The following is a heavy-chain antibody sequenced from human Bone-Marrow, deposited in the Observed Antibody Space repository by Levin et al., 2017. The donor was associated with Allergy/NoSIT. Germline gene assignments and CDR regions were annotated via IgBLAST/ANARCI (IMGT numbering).Heavy chain of an antibody. CDR3: AKDLSPRIAVTGNIEY. D-gene: IGHD6-19*01. CDR2: ISWDASTT. V-gene: IGHV3-43*01. Sequence: GGSLRFSCAASGFTFNDYTMHWVRQAPQRGLEWVSLISWDASTTYYADSVRGRFTISRDNSKNALYLQMNSLTTEDTALYYCAKDLSPRIAVTGNIEYWGQGTLVTVSS. CDR1: GFTFNDYT. J-gene: IGHJ4*02.